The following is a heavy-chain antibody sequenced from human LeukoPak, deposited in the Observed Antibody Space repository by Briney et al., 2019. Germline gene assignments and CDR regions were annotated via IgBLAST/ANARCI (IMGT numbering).Heavy chain of an antibody. Sequence: SETLSLTCTVSGGSISSYYWSWIRQPPGKGLEWIGYIYYSGSTNYNPSLKSRVTISVDTSKNQFSLKLSSVTAADTAVYYCARDYYYDMDVWGKGTTVTVSS. V-gene: IGHV4-59*01. CDR1: GGSISSYY. CDR3: ARDYYYDMDV. CDR2: IYYSGST. J-gene: IGHJ6*04.